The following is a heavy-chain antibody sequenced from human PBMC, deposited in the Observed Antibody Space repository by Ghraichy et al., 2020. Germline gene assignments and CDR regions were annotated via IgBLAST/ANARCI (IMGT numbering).Heavy chain of an antibody. J-gene: IGHJ4*02. CDR2: IYHSGNI. V-gene: IGHV4-38-2*02. CDR3: ARQYPRDGDYAYFYD. Sequence: GSLRLSCTVSGYSITSGYYWGWIRQPPGKGLEWIGTIYHSGNIFYNPSLKSRVTISLDRTKNQFSLRLSSMTAADTAVYYCARQYPRDGDYAYFYDWSPGTLVPVSA. D-gene: IGHD4-17*01. CDR1: GYSITSGYY.